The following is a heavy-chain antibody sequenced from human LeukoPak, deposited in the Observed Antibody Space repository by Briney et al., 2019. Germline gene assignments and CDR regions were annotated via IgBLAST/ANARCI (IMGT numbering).Heavy chain of an antibody. CDR3: ARYYDFWSGYFSYFDY. Sequence: GGSLRLSCAASGFTFSSHWMSWVRQAPGKGLEWVANIKQDGSEKYYVDSVKGRFTISRDNAKNSLYLQMNSLRAEDTAVYYCARYYDFWSGYFSYFDYWGQGTLVTVSS. V-gene: IGHV3-7*01. CDR2: IKQDGSEK. D-gene: IGHD3-3*01. J-gene: IGHJ4*02. CDR1: GFTFSSHW.